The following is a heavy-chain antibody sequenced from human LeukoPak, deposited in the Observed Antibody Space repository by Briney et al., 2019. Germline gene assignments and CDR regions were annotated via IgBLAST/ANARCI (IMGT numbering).Heavy chain of an antibody. CDR3: ARTIFDYYGMDV. D-gene: IGHD3-3*01. J-gene: IGHJ6*02. Sequence: PSETLSLTCTVSGGSVSSGSYYWSWIRQPPGKGLEWIGYIYYSGSTNYNPSLKSRVTISVDTSKNQFSLKLSSVTAADTAVYYCARTIFDYYGMDVWGQGTTVTVSS. CDR2: IYYSGST. V-gene: IGHV4-61*01. CDR1: GGSVSSGSYY.